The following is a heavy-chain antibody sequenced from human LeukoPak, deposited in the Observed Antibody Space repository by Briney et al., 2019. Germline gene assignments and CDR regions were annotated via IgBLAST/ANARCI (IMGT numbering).Heavy chain of an antibody. CDR1: GYTFTGYY. CDR3: AREVAGSRNLDY. V-gene: IGHV1-2*02. J-gene: IGHJ4*02. Sequence: GASVKVSCKASGYTFTGYYMHWVRQAPGHGLEWMGWINPNSGGTNYAQKFQGRVTMTRDTSISTAYMELSRLRSDDTAVYYCAREVAGSRNLDYWGQGTLVTVSS. CDR2: INPNSGGT. D-gene: IGHD6-19*01.